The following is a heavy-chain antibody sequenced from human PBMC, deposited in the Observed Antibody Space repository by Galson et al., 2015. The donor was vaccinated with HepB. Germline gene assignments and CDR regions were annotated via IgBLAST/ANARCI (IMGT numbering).Heavy chain of an antibody. CDR1: GYTFTSYG. CDR2: ISAYNGNT. V-gene: IGHV1-18*04. J-gene: IGHJ4*02. CDR3: ARDPAMIVVVITDEPFDY. Sequence: SVKVSCKASGYTFTSYGISWVRQAPGQGLEWMGWISAYNGNTNYAQKLQGRVTMTTDTSTSTAYMELRSLRSDDTAVYYCARDPAMIVVVITDEPFDYWGQGTLVTVSS. D-gene: IGHD3-22*01.